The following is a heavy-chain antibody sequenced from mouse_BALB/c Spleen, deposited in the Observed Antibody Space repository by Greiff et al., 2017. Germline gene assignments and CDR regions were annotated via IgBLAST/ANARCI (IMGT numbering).Heavy chain of an antibody. V-gene: IGHV5-6-4*01. CDR3: TRAPAPGAY. J-gene: IGHJ3*01. CDR1: GFTFSSYT. Sequence: EVQGVESGGGLVKPGGSLKLSCAASGFTFSSYTMSWVRQTPEKRLEWVATISSGGSYTYYPDSVKGRFTISRDNAKNTLYLQMSSLKSEDTAMYYCTRAPAPGAYWGQGTLVTVSA. CDR2: ISSGGSYT.